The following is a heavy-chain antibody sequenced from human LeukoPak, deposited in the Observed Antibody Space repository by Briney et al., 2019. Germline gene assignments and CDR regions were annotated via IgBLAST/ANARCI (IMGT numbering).Heavy chain of an antibody. Sequence: ASVKVSCKASGYTFTSYDINWVRQATGQGLEWMGWMNPNSGNTAYVQKFQGRVTMTRNTSISTAYMELNSLRSEDTAVYYCARAAGSGSSIYYFDYWGQGTLVTVSS. V-gene: IGHV1-8*01. CDR3: ARAAGSGSSIYYFDY. J-gene: IGHJ4*02. CDR2: MNPNSGNT. CDR1: GYTFTSYD. D-gene: IGHD1-26*01.